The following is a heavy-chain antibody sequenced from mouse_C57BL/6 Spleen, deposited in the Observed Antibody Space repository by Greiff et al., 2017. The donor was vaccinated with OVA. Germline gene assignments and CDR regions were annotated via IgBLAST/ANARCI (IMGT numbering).Heavy chain of an antibody. CDR1: GFTFSSYA. Sequence: EVQGVESGGGLVKPGGSLKLSCAASGFTFSSYAMSWVRQTPEKRLEWVATISDGGSYSYYPDNVKGRFTIARDNAKNNLYLQMSHLKSEDTAKYYCARDTLISSGYPYYAMDYWGQGTSVTVSS. CDR2: ISDGGSYS. D-gene: IGHD3-2*02. J-gene: IGHJ4*01. V-gene: IGHV5-4*01. CDR3: ARDTLISSGYPYYAMDY.